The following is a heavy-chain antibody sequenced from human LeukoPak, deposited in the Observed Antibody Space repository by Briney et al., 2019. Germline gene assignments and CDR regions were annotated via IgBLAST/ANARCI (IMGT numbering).Heavy chain of an antibody. J-gene: IGHJ4*02. V-gene: IGHV3-23*01. CDR3: AKAEMATINAFSYFDY. D-gene: IGHD5-24*01. CDR1: GFTFSSYA. Sequence: GGSLRLSCAASGFTFSSYAMSWVRQAPGKGLEWISAISGSGGSTYYADSVKGRFTISRDNSMNTLYLQMTSLRAEDTAVYYCAKAEMATINAFSYFDYWGEGTLVTVSS. CDR2: ISGSGGST.